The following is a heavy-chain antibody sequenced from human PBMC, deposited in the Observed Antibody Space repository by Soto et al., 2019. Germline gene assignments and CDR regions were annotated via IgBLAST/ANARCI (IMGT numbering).Heavy chain of an antibody. CDR2: IYYSGST. J-gene: IGHJ4*02. Sequence: SETLSLTCTVSGGSISSYYWSWIRQPPGKGLGWIGYIYYSGSTNYNPSLKSRVTISVDTSKNQFSLKLSSVTAADTAVYYCARKAATFDYWGQGTLVTVSS. V-gene: IGHV4-59*01. CDR1: GGSISSYY. CDR3: ARKAATFDY. D-gene: IGHD6-25*01.